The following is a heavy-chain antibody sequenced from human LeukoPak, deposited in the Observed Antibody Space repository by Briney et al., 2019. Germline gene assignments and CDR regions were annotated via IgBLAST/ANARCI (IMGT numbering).Heavy chain of an antibody. D-gene: IGHD3-10*01. Sequence: GGSLRLSCAASGFTFSSYAMHWVRQAPGKGLEWMGGFDPEDGETIYAQKFQGRVTMTEDTSTDTAYMELSSLRSEDTAVYYCATASPLWFGELSRYYYYMDVWGKGTTVTISS. J-gene: IGHJ6*03. V-gene: IGHV1-24*01. CDR3: ATASPLWFGELSRYYYYMDV. CDR2: FDPEDGET. CDR1: GFTFSSYA.